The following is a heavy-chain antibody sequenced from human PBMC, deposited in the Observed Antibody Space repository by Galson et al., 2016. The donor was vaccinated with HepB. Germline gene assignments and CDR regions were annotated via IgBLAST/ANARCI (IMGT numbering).Heavy chain of an antibody. Sequence: SLRLSCAASGFTFSASAMSWVRQAPGKGLEWLSTISGSTGATFYADFVKGRFTISRDNTKTTLSLHMNSLRVDDTAFYYCVTREGWFDPWGLGTLVTVSS. J-gene: IGHJ5*02. V-gene: IGHV3-23*01. CDR2: ISGSTGAT. CDR1: GFTFSASA. CDR3: VTREGWFDP. D-gene: IGHD5-24*01.